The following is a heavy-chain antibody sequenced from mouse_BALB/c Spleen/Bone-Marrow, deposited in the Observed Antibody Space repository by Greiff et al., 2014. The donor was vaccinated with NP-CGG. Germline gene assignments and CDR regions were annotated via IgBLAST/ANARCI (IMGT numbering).Heavy chain of an antibody. V-gene: IGHV2-5*01. J-gene: IGHJ2*01. CDR1: GFSLTSYG. Sequence: LSITCTVSGFSLTSYGVHLVRQSPGKGLEWLGVLWRGGSTDYNAAFMSRLSITQDNAKSQVFFKMNSRQADDTAIDYCARYDRYYFDYWGQGTTLPVSS. D-gene: IGHD2-14*01. CDR2: LWRGGST. CDR3: ARYDRYYFDY.